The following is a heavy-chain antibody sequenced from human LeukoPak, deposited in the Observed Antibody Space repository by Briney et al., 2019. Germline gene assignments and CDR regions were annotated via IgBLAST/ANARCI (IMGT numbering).Heavy chain of an antibody. D-gene: IGHD6-19*01. V-gene: IGHV3-53*01. J-gene: IGHJ4*02. CDR3: ARDTGSSGWYY. CDR2: IYSGGST. Sequence: EWVSVIYSGGSTYYADSVKGRFTISRDNSKNTLYLQMNSLRAEDTAVYYCARDTGSSGWYYWGQGTLVTVSS.